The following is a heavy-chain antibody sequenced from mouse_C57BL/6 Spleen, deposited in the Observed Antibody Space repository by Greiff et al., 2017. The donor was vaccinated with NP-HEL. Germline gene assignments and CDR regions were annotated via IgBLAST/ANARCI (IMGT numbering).Heavy chain of an antibody. Sequence: VKLMESGAELARPGASVKLSCKASGYTFTSYGISWVKQRTGQGLEWIGEIYPRSGNTYYNEKFKGKATLTADKSSSTAYMELRSLTSEDSAVYFCAKDSSGYGDYAMDYWGQGTSVTVSS. J-gene: IGHJ4*01. CDR1: GYTFTSYG. V-gene: IGHV1-81*01. D-gene: IGHD3-2*02. CDR3: AKDSSGYGDYAMDY. CDR2: IYPRSGNT.